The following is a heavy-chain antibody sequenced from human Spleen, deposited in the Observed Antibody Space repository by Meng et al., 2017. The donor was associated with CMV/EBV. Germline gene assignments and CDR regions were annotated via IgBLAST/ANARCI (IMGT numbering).Heavy chain of an antibody. J-gene: IGHJ4*02. Sequence: SGFTFNNYAISWVSQAPGKGLEWISSISAPGGRTYYADSVRGRFTVSRDNSKSTLFLQMNSLRAEDTAVYYRAKSPSYSSGITFDYWGQGTLVTVSS. CDR3: AKSPSYSSGITFDY. D-gene: IGHD6-25*01. CDR2: ISAPGGRT. CDR1: GFTFNNYA. V-gene: IGHV3-23*01.